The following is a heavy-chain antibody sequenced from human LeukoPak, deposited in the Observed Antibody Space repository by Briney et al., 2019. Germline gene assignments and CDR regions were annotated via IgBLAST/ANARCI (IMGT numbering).Heavy chain of an antibody. CDR2: ISAYNGNT. J-gene: IGHJ6*02. V-gene: IGHV1-18*01. D-gene: IGHD6-13*01. CDR3: ASFPNAAAGPDYYYYGMDV. Sequence: ASVKVSCKASGYTFTSYGISWVRQAPGQGLEWMGWISAYNGNTNYAQKLQGRATMTTDTSTSTAYMELRSLRSDDTAVYYCASFPNAAAGPDYYYYGMDVWGQGTTVTVSS. CDR1: GYTFTSYG.